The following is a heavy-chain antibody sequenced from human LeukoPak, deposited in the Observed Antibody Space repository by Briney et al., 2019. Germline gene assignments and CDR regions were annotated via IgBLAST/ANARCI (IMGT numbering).Heavy chain of an antibody. D-gene: IGHD2-21*01. V-gene: IGHV3-23*01. CDR2: ISGSGGST. J-gene: IGHJ4*02. CDR3: AKGTYYPNYYFDY. Sequence: GGSLRLSCAASGFTFSSYAMSWVRQAPGKGLEWVSTISGSGGSTYYADSVKGRFTISRDNSKNTLYLQMNSLRAEDTAVYYCAKGTYYPNYYFDYWGLGTLVTVPS. CDR1: GFTFSSYA.